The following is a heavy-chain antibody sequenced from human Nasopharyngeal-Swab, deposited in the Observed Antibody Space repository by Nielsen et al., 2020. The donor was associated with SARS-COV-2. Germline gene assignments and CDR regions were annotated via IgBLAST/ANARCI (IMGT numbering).Heavy chain of an antibody. CDR3: ARDIVVVPAAIHYYYYGMDV. CDR2: INPSGGST. V-gene: IGHV1-46*01. Sequence: ASVKVSCKASGYTFTSYYMHWVRQAPGKGLEWMGIINPSGGSTSYAKKFQGRVTMTRDTYTSTVYMELSSLRSEDPAVYYFARDIVVVPAAIHYYYYGMDVWGQGTTVTVSS. J-gene: IGHJ6*02. D-gene: IGHD2-2*01. CDR1: GYTFTSYY.